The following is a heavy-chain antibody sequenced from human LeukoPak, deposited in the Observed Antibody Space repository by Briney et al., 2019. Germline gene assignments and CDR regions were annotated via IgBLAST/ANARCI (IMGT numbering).Heavy chain of an antibody. CDR3: AAGTAADY. J-gene: IGHJ4*02. CDR1: GIPFSDYY. CDR2: ISSSSCYT. D-gene: IGHD6-13*01. Sequence: PGGSLRLSCVVSGIPFSDYYMNWVRQAPGKGLEWISYISSSSCYTDYADSVKGRFTISRDNAQNALFLQMDSLRVEDTAVYYCAAGTAADYWGQGTRVTVSS. V-gene: IGHV3-11*03.